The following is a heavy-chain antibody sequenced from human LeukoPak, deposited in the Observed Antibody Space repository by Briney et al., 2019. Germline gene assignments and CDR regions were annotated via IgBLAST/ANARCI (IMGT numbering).Heavy chain of an antibody. CDR2: IKSRADGGTT. CDR3: STHPTSGF. Sequence: GGSLRLSCAASFSTFNKAWMNWVRQAPGKGLEWVGRIKSRADGGTTDYATPVKDRFTISRDDSENTAFLQMNCLKTEDTAIYYCSTHPTSGFWGQGTLVTVSS. V-gene: IGHV3-15*07. J-gene: IGHJ4*02. CDR1: FSTFNKAW. D-gene: IGHD2-15*01.